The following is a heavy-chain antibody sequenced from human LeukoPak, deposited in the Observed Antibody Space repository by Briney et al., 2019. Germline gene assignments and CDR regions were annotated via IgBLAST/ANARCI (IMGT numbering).Heavy chain of an antibody. CDR1: GGTFSSYA. CDR3: AREWPGSWFDP. J-gene: IGHJ5*02. V-gene: IGHV1-69*04. CDR2: IIPILGIA. D-gene: IGHD1-26*01. Sequence: GASVKVSCKASGGTFSSYAISWVRQAPGQGLEWMGRIIPILGIANYAQKFQGRVTITADKSTSTAYMELSSLRSEDTAVYYCAREWPGSWFDPWGQGTLVTVSS.